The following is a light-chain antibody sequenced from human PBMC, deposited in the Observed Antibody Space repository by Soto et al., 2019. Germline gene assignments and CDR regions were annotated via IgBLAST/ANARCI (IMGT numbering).Light chain of an antibody. CDR3: SSYTTSSSYV. Sequence: QSVLTQPASVSGSPGQSITISCTGTSSDVGGFNYVSWYQQHPGKAPKLLTFDVYSRPSGISNRFSGSKSGNTASLTISGLQAEDEADYYCSSYTTSSSYVFGAGTKVTVL. J-gene: IGLJ1*01. V-gene: IGLV2-14*01. CDR2: DVY. CDR1: SSDVGGFNY.